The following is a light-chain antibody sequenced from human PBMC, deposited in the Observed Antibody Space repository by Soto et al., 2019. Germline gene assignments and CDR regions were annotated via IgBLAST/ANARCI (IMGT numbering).Light chain of an antibody. CDR2: GAS. J-gene: IGKJ1*01. CDR1: QSVSSN. V-gene: IGKV3-15*01. CDR3: QQYNSWPPWT. Sequence: EIVMTQSPATLSVSPGERATLSCRASQSVSSNLAGYQQKPGQAPRLLIYGASTRATGIPARFSGSGSGTEFTLTISSLQSEDFAVYYWQQYNSWPPWTFGQGTKVEIK.